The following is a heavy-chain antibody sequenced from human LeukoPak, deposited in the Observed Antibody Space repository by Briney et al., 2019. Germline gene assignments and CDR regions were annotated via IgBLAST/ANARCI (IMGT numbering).Heavy chain of an antibody. J-gene: IGHJ6*03. V-gene: IGHV4-4*09. CDR2: IYTSGST. Sequence: SETLSLTCTVSGGSISSYYWSWIRQPPGKGLEWIGYIYTSGSTNYNPSLKSRVTISVDTSKNQFSLKLSSVTAADTAVYYCARRRGSRSSIAARKITYYYYMDVWGKGTTVTVSS. CDR3: ARRRGSRSSIAARKITYYYYMDV. D-gene: IGHD6-6*01. CDR1: GGSISSYY.